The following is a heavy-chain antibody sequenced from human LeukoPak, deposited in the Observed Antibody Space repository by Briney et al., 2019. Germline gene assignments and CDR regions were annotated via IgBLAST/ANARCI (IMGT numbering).Heavy chain of an antibody. Sequence: PGGSLRLSCAASGFTFSSYGMHWVRQAPGKGLEGVAVIWYDGSNKYYADSVKGRFTISRDNSKNTLYLQMNSLRAEDTAVYYCARDYGVYSGSHMDVWGKGTTVTVSS. CDR2: IWYDGSNK. D-gene: IGHD5-12*01. J-gene: IGHJ6*03. CDR1: GFTFSSYG. V-gene: IGHV3-33*01. CDR3: ARDYGVYSGSHMDV.